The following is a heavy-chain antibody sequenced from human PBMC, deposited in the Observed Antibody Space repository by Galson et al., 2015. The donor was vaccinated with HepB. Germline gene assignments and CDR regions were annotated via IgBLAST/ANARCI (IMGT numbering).Heavy chain of an antibody. Sequence: SLRLSCAASGFTFSSYGMHWVRQAPGKGLEWVAVIWYDGSNKYYADSVKGRFTISRDNSKNTLYLQMNSLRAEDTAVYYCARTYYDFWSGMLPYGMDVWGQGTTVTVSS. D-gene: IGHD3-3*01. CDR1: GFTFSSYG. J-gene: IGHJ6*02. CDR3: ARTYYDFWSGMLPYGMDV. V-gene: IGHV3-33*01. CDR2: IWYDGSNK.